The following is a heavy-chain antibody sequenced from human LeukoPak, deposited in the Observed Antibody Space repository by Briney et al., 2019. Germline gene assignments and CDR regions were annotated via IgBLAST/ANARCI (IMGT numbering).Heavy chain of an antibody. CDR2: ITRSGGST. D-gene: IGHD6-19*01. J-gene: IGHJ4*02. CDR3: ASEYNIGGFDY. Sequence: PGGSLRLSCAASGFTFSSYAMSWVRQAPGKGLEWVSAITRSGGSTYYADSVKGRFTISRDNSRNTLYLQMNSLRAEDTAVYLCASEYNIGGFDYWGQGTLVTVSS. CDR1: GFTFSSYA. V-gene: IGHV3-23*01.